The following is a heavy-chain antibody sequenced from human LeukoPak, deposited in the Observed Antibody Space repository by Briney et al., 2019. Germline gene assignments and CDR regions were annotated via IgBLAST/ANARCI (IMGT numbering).Heavy chain of an antibody. CDR2: ISHSGST. CDR3: ARGRTFDY. J-gene: IGHJ4*02. CDR1: GGSFSGYY. Sequence: SETLSLTCAVYGGSFSGYYWSWIRQPPGKGLEWIGEISHSGSTNYNPSLKSRVTISVDTSKNQFSLKLSSVTAADTAVYYCARGRTFDYWGQGTLVTVSS. V-gene: IGHV4-34*01.